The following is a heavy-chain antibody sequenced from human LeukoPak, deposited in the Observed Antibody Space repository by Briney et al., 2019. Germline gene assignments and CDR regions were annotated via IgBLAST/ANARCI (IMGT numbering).Heavy chain of an antibody. CDR2: IWYDASNK. V-gene: IGHV3-33*01. CDR1: GFTFSSFG. Sequence: PGRSLTLSCAASGFTFSSFGMHWVRQAPGKGLEWVAVIWYDASNKYYVDSVKGRFTISRDNSKNTLYLQMNSLRDDDTAVYYCVRGVGVSRFNYLDPWGQGTLDIVSS. J-gene: IGHJ5*02. CDR3: VRGVGVSRFNYLDP. D-gene: IGHD1-7*01.